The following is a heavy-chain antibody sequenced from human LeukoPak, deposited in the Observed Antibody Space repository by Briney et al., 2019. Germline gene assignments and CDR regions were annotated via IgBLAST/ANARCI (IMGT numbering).Heavy chain of an antibody. CDR1: GGSVTSTNW. V-gene: IGHV4-4*02. J-gene: IGHJ4*02. CDR3: AREGGFYRPLDY. CDR2: VHLDGRT. Sequence: SETLSLTCGVSGGSVTSTNWWSWVRQPPGKGLEWIGEVHLDGRTNYNPSLKSRLTMSVDLSENHVSLKLTSVTAADTAVYYCAREGGFYRPLDYSGQGTLVTVSS. D-gene: IGHD3-3*01.